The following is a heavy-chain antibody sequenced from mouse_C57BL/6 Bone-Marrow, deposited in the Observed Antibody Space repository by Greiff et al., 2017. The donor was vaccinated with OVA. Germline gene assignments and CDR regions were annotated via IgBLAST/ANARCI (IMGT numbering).Heavy chain of an antibody. CDR1: GFTFSDYG. CDR3: EWSDYYGSLPYWYFDV. CDR2: ISSGSSTI. D-gene: IGHD1-1*01. V-gene: IGHV5-17*01. Sequence: EVKLVESGGGLVQPGGSLKLSCAASGFTFSDYGMHWVRQAPEKGLEWVAYISSGSSTIYYADTVKGRFTISRDNAKNTLFLQMTSLRSEDTAMSYCEWSDYYGSLPYWYFDVWGTGATVTVSS. J-gene: IGHJ1*03.